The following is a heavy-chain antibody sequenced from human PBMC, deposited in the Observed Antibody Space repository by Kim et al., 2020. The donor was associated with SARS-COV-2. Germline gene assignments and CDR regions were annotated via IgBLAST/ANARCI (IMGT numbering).Heavy chain of an antibody. CDR3: ARDRRWVTNYFDY. D-gene: IGHD2-21*02. J-gene: IGHJ4*02. Sequence: YADSVKGRFTISRDNSKNTLYLQMNSLRAEDTAVYYCARDRRWVTNYFDYWGQGTLVTVSS. V-gene: IGHV3-30*01.